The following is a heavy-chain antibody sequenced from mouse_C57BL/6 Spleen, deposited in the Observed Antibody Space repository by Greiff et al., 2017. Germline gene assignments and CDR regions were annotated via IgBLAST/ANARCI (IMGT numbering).Heavy chain of an antibody. Sequence: VQLQQSGPELVKPGASVKISCKASGYTFTDYYMNWVKQSHGKSLEWIGDINPNNGGTSYNQKFKGKATLTVDTSSSTAYMELRSLTSEDSAVYYCVGRRAMDYWGQGTSVTVSS. D-gene: IGHD4-1*01. CDR3: VGRRAMDY. CDR2: INPNNGGT. CDR1: GYTFTDYY. V-gene: IGHV1-26*01. J-gene: IGHJ4*01.